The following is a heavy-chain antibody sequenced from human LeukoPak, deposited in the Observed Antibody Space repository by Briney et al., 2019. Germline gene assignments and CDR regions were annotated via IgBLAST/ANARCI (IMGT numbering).Heavy chain of an antibody. Sequence: AASVNVSCKASGGTFSSYAISWVRQAPGQGLEWMGGIIPIFGTANYAQKFQGRVTITADESTSTAYMELSSLRSEDTAVYYCARDDATIFGVVPFDYWGQGTLVTVSS. CDR3: ARDDATIFGVVPFDY. D-gene: IGHD3-3*01. V-gene: IGHV1-69*13. CDR2: IIPIFGTA. CDR1: GGTFSSYA. J-gene: IGHJ4*02.